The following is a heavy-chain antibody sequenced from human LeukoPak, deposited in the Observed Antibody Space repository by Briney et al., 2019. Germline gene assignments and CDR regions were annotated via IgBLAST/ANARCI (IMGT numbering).Heavy chain of an antibody. CDR2: ITGSGSSP. CDR3: AKDMNSWRDGSGLGDYFDY. J-gene: IGHJ4*02. D-gene: IGHD6-19*01. CDR1: GFTFRSYA. Sequence: GGSLRLSCAASGFTFRSYAMNWVRQAPGKGLEWVAAITGSGSSPYYADSVKGRFTVSRDNSKNTLYLQMNSLRADDTAVYYCAKDMNSWRDGSGLGDYFDYWGQGTLVTVSS. V-gene: IGHV3-23*01.